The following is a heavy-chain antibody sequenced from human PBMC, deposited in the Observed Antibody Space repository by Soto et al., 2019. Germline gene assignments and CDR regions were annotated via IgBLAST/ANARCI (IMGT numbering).Heavy chain of an antibody. CDR1: GYSISSSNW. V-gene: IGHV4-28*01. CDR2: IYYSGTT. D-gene: IGHD1-26*01. CDR3: ARREIQGPIDY. J-gene: IGHJ4*02. Sequence: QVQLQESGPGLVKPSDTLSLTCAVSGYSISSSNWWGWIRQPPGKGLEWIGYIYYSGTTYYNPSLKSRVTMSVDMSKNPFSLKLTSLTAVDTAVYYCARREIQGPIDYWGQGTLVSVSS.